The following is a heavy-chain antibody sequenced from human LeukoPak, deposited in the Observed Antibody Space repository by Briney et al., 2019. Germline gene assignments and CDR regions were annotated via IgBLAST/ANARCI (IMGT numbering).Heavy chain of an antibody. J-gene: IGHJ4*02. Sequence: SETLSLTCTVSGGSMSSFYWSWIRQPPGKGLEWIGYIYYSGSTNHNPSLKSRVTISIDTSRNQFSLKLSSVTAADAAVYYCARQGTYTATFDYWGQGSLVTVSS. CDR1: GGSMSSFY. V-gene: IGHV4-59*08. CDR2: IYYSGST. D-gene: IGHD5-18*01. CDR3: ARQGTYTATFDY.